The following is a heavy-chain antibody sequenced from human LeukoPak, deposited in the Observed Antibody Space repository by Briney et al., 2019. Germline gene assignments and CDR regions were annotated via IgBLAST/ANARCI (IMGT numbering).Heavy chain of an antibody. CDR1: GGSISNYY. V-gene: IGHV4-59*01. CDR2: IFKSGST. CDR3: ARDAAAVGATPLSAFDI. Sequence: SETLSLTCTVSGGSISNYYWSWIRQPPGKGLEWIGYIFKSGSTNYNPSLKSRVTISVDPSKNQFSLKVSSVTAADTAVYYCARDAAAVGATPLSAFDIWGQGTMVTVSS. D-gene: IGHD1-26*01. J-gene: IGHJ3*02.